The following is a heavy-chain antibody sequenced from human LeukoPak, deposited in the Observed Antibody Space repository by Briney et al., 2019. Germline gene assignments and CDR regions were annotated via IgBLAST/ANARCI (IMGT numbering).Heavy chain of an antibody. CDR2: ISSSTTYT. V-gene: IGHV3-21*05. CDR1: EFTFSSYS. CDR3: AKEGSNGDFYY. D-gene: IGHD1-26*01. J-gene: IGHJ4*02. Sequence: PGGSLRLSCAASEFTFSSYSMSWVRQAPGKGLEWVSYISSSTTYTNYADSVKGRFTISRDNSKNTLYLKMNSLRAEDTAVYYCAKEGSNGDFYYWGQGTLVTVSS.